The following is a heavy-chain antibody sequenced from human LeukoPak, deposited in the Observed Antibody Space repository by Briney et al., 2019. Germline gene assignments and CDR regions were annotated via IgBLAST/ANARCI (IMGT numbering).Heavy chain of an antibody. CDR1: GFTFSRYW. CDR3: TRDSQDSYVYYMVV. Sequence: GGSLRLSCAVSGFTFSRYWMSWVRQAPGKGLEWVANINQDGSVKYYVDSVKGRFTISRDSAKNSLYLQMNSLRAEDTAVYYCTRDSQDSYVYYMVVWGKGTTVTVS. J-gene: IGHJ6*03. V-gene: IGHV3-7*01. D-gene: IGHD3-10*02. CDR2: INQDGSVK.